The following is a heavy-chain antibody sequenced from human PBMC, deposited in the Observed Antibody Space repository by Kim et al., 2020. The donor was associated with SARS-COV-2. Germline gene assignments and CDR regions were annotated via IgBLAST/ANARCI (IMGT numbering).Heavy chain of an antibody. J-gene: IGHJ6*02. D-gene: IGHD6-13*01. CDR3: ARISSSWSNYYYYYSMDV. V-gene: IGHV3-48*02. Sequence: KGRFTISRDNAKNSLYLQMNGLGDEETAVYYCARISSSWSNYYYYYSMDVWGQGTTVTVSS.